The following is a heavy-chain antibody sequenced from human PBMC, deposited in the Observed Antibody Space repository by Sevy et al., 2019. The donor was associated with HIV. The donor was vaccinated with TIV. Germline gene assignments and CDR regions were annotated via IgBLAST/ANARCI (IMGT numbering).Heavy chain of an antibody. CDR3: ARGLEYSSVSGASYYFDS. D-gene: IGHD6-19*01. CDR2: IYTSGST. Sequence: SETLSLTCTVSGGSISSYYWSWIRQPAGKGLEWIGRIYTSGSTNYNPSLKSRVTMSVDTSKNQFSLKLSSVTAADTAVYYCARGLEYSSVSGASYYFDSWGQGTLVTVSS. V-gene: IGHV4-4*07. J-gene: IGHJ4*02. CDR1: GGSISSYY.